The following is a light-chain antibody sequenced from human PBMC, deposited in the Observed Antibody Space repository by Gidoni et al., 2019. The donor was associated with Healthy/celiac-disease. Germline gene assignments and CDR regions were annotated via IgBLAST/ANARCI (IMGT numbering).Light chain of an antibody. J-gene: IGKJ1*01. CDR1: QSISSY. CDR3: QQSYRT. V-gene: IGKV1-39*01. Sequence: DIQMTQSPSSLPASVGDRVTITCRASQSISSYLNWYQQKPGKAPKLLIYAASSLQSGVPSRFSGSGSGTDFTLTISSLQPEDFATYYCQQSYRTFGQXTKVEIK. CDR2: AAS.